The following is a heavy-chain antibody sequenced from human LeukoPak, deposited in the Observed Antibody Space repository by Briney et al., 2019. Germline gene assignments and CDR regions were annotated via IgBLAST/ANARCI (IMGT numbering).Heavy chain of an antibody. CDR3: ARGIVVVTATGGIDY. V-gene: IGHV4-38-2*02. J-gene: IGHJ4*02. CDR1: GYSISSGYY. D-gene: IGHD2-21*02. Sequence: SSETLSLTCTVSGYSISSGYYWGWIRQPPGKGLEWIGSIYHSGSTSYNPSLKSRVTISVDTSKNQFSLKLSSLTAADTAVYYCARGIVVVTATGGIDYWGQGTLVTVSS. CDR2: IYHSGST.